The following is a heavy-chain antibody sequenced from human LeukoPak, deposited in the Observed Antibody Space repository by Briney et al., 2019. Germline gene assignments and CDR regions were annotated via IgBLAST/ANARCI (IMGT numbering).Heavy chain of an antibody. CDR3: ARQLYSNYNYFDY. CDR2: THYSGST. D-gene: IGHD4-11*01. Sequence: SETLSLTCTVSGGSISSYYWSWVRQPPGKGLEWIGYTHYSGSTNYNPSLKSRVTISGDTSENRFSLRLSSVTAADTAVYYCARQLYSNYNYFDYWGQGALVTVSS. CDR1: GGSISSYY. J-gene: IGHJ4*02. V-gene: IGHV4-59*08.